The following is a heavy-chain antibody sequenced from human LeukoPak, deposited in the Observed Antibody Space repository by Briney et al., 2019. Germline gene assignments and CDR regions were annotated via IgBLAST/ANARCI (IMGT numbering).Heavy chain of an antibody. V-gene: IGHV3-23*01. D-gene: IGHD3-16*02. Sequence: GGSLRLSCAASGFTFSSYAMSWVRQAPGKGLEWVSAISGSGGSTYYADSVKGRFTISRDNSKNTLYLQMNSLRAEGTAVYYCAKFPYYYVWGSYLTFDYWGQGTLVTVSS. CDR2: ISGSGGST. CDR3: AKFPYYYVWGSYLTFDY. CDR1: GFTFSSYA. J-gene: IGHJ4*02.